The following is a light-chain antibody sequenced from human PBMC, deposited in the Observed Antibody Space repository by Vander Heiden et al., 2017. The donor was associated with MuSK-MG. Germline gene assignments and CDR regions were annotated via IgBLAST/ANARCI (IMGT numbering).Light chain of an antibody. CDR3: LLYYGEGVV. CDR1: TEAVTSGYY. CDR2: STS. Sequence: QTVVTQEPSLTVSPGGPITLTCASSTEAVTSGYYPTWFQQKPGQEPRELIYSTSNTTASTPARFSGSLLGGKAALTLSGVQPEDEDEYYCLLYYGEGVVFGGGTKLTVL. V-gene: IGLV7-43*01. J-gene: IGLJ2*01.